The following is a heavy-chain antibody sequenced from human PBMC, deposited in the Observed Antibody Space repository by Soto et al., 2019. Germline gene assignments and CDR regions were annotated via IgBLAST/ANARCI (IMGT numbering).Heavy chain of an antibody. V-gene: IGHV3-11*05. CDR3: ARDADILTGSDAFDI. CDR1: GFTFSDYY. CDR2: ISSSSSYT. D-gene: IGHD3-9*01. Sequence: QVQLVESGGGLVEPGGSLRLSCAASGFTFSDYYMSWIRQAPGKGLEWVSYISSSSSYTNYADSVKGRFTISRDNAKNSMYLQMNSLRAEDKAVYYCARDADILTGSDAFDIWGQGAMVTVSS. J-gene: IGHJ3*02.